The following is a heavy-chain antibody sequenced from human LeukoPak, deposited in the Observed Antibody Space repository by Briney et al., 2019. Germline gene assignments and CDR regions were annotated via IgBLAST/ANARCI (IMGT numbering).Heavy chain of an antibody. CDR3: ARYGNKERLAAAGKSGMDV. D-gene: IGHD6-13*01. CDR1: GYTFTSYA. V-gene: IGHV1-3*01. J-gene: IGHJ6*02. Sequence: ASVKVSCKASGYTFTSYAMHWVRQAPGQRLEWMGWINAGNGNTKYSQKFQGRVTITRDTSASTAYMELSSLRSEDTAVYYCARYGNKERLAAAGKSGMDVWGQGTTVTVSS. CDR2: INAGNGNT.